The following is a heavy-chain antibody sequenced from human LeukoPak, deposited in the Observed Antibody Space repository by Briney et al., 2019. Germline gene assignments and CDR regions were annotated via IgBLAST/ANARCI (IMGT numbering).Heavy chain of an antibody. CDR2: IKVRGGRT. J-gene: IGHJ4*02. CDR1: GYTFSGFY. V-gene: IGHV1-46*01. CDR3: AREPPESYYFDN. Sequence: APVKISCKASGYTFSGFYVHGVRQAPGEGREWMGIIKVRGGRTEYAQKFQGRVTVIRDMSMSTDYMELNNLRSEDTAVYYCAREPPESYYFDNWGQGTLVTVSS.